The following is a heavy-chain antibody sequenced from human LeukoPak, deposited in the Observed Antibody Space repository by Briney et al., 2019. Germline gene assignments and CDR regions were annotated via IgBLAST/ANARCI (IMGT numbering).Heavy chain of an antibody. CDR1: GGSISSGGYS. Sequence: SETLSLTCAVSGGSISSGGYSWSWIRQPPGKGLEWVGYIYYSGSTYYNPSLKSRVTISVDTSKNQFSLKLSSVTAADTAVYYCARFIVVAAVYYFDYWGQGTLVTVSS. D-gene: IGHD3-22*01. CDR3: ARFIVVAAVYYFDY. V-gene: IGHV4-30-4*07. CDR2: IYYSGST. J-gene: IGHJ4*02.